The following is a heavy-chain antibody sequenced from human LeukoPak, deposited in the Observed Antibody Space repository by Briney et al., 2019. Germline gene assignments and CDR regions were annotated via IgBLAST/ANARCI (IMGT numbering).Heavy chain of an antibody. CDR1: GGSISSYF. Sequence: SEALSLTCTVSGGSISSYFWSWIRQPPGKGPEWIGYIFYTGSTHYNPSLKSRVTLLVDTSKNQFSLNLFSVTAADTAVYYCARGSDYCDSWGQGTLVTVSS. J-gene: IGHJ4*02. CDR2: IFYTGST. CDR3: ARGSDYCDS. V-gene: IGHV4-59*01.